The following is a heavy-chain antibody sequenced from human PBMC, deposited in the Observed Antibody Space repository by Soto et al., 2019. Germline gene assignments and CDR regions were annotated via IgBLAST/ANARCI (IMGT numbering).Heavy chain of an antibody. CDR1: GASFSDANYY. CDR2: FYYDGRT. CDR3: ARRSHIVVVPT. D-gene: IGHD2-21*01. J-gene: IGHJ4*02. Sequence: SETLSLTCIVSGASFSDANYYWVWIRQPPGEGLEWIGSFYYDGRTYYNASLKSRVTISVDTSKNHFSLMLTSVTAADTAVYYCARRSHIVVVPTWGQGTLVTVSS. V-gene: IGHV4-39*02.